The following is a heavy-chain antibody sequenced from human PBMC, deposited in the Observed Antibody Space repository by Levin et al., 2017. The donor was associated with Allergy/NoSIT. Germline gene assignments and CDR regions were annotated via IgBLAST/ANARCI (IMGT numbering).Heavy chain of an antibody. CDR3: AHSDGCYGPK. CDR1: GVTLSTYG. V-gene: IGHV3-23*01. D-gene: IGHD2-15*01. CDR2: ISGTTDAT. Sequence: GESLKISCAASGVTLSTYGVSWVRQAPGRGLEWASAISGTTDATFYADSVKGRFTIFRDNSKNTVYLQMDDLRDEDTAIYYCAHSDGCYGPKWGQGTLVTVSS. J-gene: IGHJ4*02.